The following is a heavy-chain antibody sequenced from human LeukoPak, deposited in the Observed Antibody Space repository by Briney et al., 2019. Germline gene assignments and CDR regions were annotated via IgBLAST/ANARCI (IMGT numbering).Heavy chain of an antibody. D-gene: IGHD3-10*01. Sequence: GGSLRLSCAASGFTFSSYAMHWVRRAPGKGLEWVAVISYDGSNKYYADSVKGRFTISRDNSKNTLYLQMNSPRAEDTAVYYCGRRSVRGVIRYWGQGTLVTVSS. CDR1: GFTFSSYA. CDR2: ISYDGSNK. J-gene: IGHJ4*02. V-gene: IGHV3-30*04. CDR3: GRRSVRGVIRY.